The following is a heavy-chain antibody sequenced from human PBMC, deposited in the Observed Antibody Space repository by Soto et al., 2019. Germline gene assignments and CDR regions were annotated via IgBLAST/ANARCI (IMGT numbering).Heavy chain of an antibody. V-gene: IGHV4-34*01. CDR2: INHSGST. J-gene: IGHJ4*02. D-gene: IGHD5-18*01. CDR1: GGSFSGYY. Sequence: PSETLSLTCAVYGGSFSGYYWSWIRQPPGKGLEWIGEINHSGSTNYNPSLKSRVTISVDTSKNQFSLKLSSVTAADTAVYYCARRTQIGYSYGFYSYWGQGTLVTVS. CDR3: ARRTQIGYSYGFYSY.